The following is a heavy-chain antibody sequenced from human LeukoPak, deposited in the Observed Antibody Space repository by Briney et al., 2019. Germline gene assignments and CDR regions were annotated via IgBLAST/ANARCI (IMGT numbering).Heavy chain of an antibody. Sequence: TETLSLTCAVYGGSFSGYYWSWIRQPPGKGLEWIGEINHSGSTNYSPSLKSRVTISVDTSKNQFSLKLSSVTAADTAVYYCARAALGAVRRSRGFDPWGQGTLVTVSS. V-gene: IGHV4-34*01. D-gene: IGHD6-6*01. J-gene: IGHJ5*02. CDR1: GGSFSGYY. CDR3: ARAALGAVRRSRGFDP. CDR2: INHSGST.